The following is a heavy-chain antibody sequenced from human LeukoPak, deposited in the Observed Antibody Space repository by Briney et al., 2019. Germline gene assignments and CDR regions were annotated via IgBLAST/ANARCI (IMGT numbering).Heavy chain of an antibody. D-gene: IGHD6-13*01. CDR1: GFTFSSYS. CDR3: ARGLYSSSRWDWFDP. Sequence: GGSLRLSCAASGFTFSSYSMNWVRQAPGKGLEWVSSISSSSSYIYYADSVKGRFTISRDNAKNSLYLQMNSLRGEDTAVYYCARGLYSSSRWDWFDPWGQGTLVTVSS. CDR2: ISSSSSYI. J-gene: IGHJ5*02. V-gene: IGHV3-21*01.